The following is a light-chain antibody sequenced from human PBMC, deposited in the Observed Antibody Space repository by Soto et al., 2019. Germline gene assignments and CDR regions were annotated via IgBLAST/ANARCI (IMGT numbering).Light chain of an antibody. J-gene: IGKJ5*01. CDR3: QQDYNLPCT. CDR2: GAS. Sequence: ELVVTQSPGTLSLSPGERATLSCRASQSIDSNYLSWYQQKPGQAPRLIISGASTRATVTPARFSGSGSGTDFTLTISSLQPEDFAVYYCQQDYNLPCTFGQGTRLEIK. CDR1: QSIDSNY. V-gene: IGKV3D-7*01.